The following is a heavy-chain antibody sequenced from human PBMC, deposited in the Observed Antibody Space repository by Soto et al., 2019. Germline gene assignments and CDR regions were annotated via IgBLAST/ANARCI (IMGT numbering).Heavy chain of an antibody. V-gene: IGHV3-23*01. J-gene: IGHJ5*02. D-gene: IGHD3-9*01. Sequence: GGSLRLSCAASGFTFSSYAMSWVRQAPGKGLEWVSAISGSGGSTYYADSVKGRLTISRDNSKNTLYLQMNSLRAEDTAVYYCAKDAWYDILTGYSFDPWGQGTLVTVSS. CDR2: ISGSGGST. CDR3: AKDAWYDILTGYSFDP. CDR1: GFTFSSYA.